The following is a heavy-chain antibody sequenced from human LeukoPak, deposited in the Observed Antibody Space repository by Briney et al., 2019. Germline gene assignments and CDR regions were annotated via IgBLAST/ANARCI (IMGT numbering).Heavy chain of an antibody. CDR3: AKDSVDIVDPSGAARYYMDV. D-gene: IGHD5-12*01. Sequence: PGGSLRLSCAASGFTFSSYAMSWARQAPGKGLEWVSAISGSGGSTYYADSVKGRFTISRDNSKNTLYLQMNSLRAEDTAVYYCAKDSVDIVDPSGAARYYMDVWGKGTTVTVSS. CDR1: GFTFSSYA. V-gene: IGHV3-23*01. J-gene: IGHJ6*03. CDR2: ISGSGGST.